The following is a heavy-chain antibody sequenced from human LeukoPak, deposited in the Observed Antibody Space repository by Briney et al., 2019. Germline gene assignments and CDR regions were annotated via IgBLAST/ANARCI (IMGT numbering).Heavy chain of an antibody. CDR3: ARESGYCSSTSCYRGRYYYYGMDV. J-gene: IGHJ6*02. V-gene: IGHV1-2*06. CDR1: GYTFTGYY. CDR2: IIPNSGDT. D-gene: IGHD2-2*02. Sequence: GASVKVSCKTSGYTFTGYYMHWVRQAPGQGLEWMGRIIPNSGDTNYAQKFQGRVTMTRDTSISTAYMELSRLRSDDTAVYYCARESGYCSSTSCYRGRYYYYGMDVWGQGTTVTVSS.